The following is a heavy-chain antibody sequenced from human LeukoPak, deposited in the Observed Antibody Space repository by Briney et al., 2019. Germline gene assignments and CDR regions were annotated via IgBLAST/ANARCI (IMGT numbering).Heavy chain of an antibody. V-gene: IGHV4-59*01. CDR2: ISYTGST. Sequence: SETLSLTCAVSGGSISNYYWSWIRQSPAKGLEWIGYISYTGSTNYNPSLKSRVTISADTSKNQFSLKLTSVTAADTAVFYCARDAHGSGLLNDWGQGTLVTVSS. D-gene: IGHD3-10*01. CDR1: GGSISNYY. J-gene: IGHJ4*02. CDR3: ARDAHGSGLLND.